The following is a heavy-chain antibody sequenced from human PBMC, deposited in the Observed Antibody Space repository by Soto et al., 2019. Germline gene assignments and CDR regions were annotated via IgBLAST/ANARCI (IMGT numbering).Heavy chain of an antibody. CDR1: GGSFSGYY. CDR2: INHSGST. J-gene: IGHJ6*02. V-gene: IGHV4-34*01. Sequence: SETLSLTCAVYGGSFSGYYWSWIRQPPGKGLEWIGEINHSGSTNYNPSLKSRVTISVDTSKNQFSLKLSSVTAADTAVYYCAREATMVRGARLHHYYYYGMDVWGQGTTVTVSS. D-gene: IGHD3-10*01. CDR3: AREATMVRGARLHHYYYYGMDV.